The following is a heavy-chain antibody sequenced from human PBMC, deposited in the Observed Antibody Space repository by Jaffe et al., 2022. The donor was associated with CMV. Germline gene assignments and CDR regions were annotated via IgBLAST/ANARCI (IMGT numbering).Heavy chain of an antibody. CDR2: IYSGGST. Sequence: EVQLVESGGGLVQPGGSLRLSCAASGFTVSSNYMSWVRQAPGKGLEWVSVIYSGGSTYYADSVKGRFTISRDNSKNTLYLQMNSLRAEDTAVYYCARDRYYYDSSGYYSFPGYWGQGTLVTVSS. CDR3: ARDRYYYDSSGYYSFPGY. V-gene: IGHV3-66*01. CDR1: GFTVSSNY. D-gene: IGHD3-22*01. J-gene: IGHJ4*02.